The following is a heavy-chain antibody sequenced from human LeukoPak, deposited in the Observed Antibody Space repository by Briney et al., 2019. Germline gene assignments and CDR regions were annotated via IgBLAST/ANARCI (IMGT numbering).Heavy chain of an antibody. V-gene: IGHV3-21*01. D-gene: IGHD3-10*01. J-gene: IGHJ4*02. CDR1: GFTFSDYS. CDR3: VRERFHGSGAPKFDF. CDR2: ISRSSSSI. Sequence: GGSLRLSCAASGFTFSDYSMKWIRQAPGKGLEWVSSISRSSSSIDYADSVKGRFTISRDNAMNSMFLQMNSLRVADTAVYYCVRERFHGSGAPKFDFWGRGTLLTVSS.